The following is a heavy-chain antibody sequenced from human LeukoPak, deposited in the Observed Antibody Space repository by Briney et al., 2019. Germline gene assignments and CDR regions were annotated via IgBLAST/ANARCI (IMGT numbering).Heavy chain of an antibody. V-gene: IGHV3-30-3*01. CDR3: ARAVAGYFDY. CDR1: GFTFSSYA. D-gene: IGHD6-19*01. J-gene: IGHJ4*02. CDR2: ISYDGSNK. Sequence: GRSLRLSCAASGFTFSSYAMHWVRQAPGKGLEWVAVISYDGSNKYYADSVKGRFTISRDSSKNTLYLQMNSLRAEDTAVYYCARAVAGYFDYWGQGTLVTVSS.